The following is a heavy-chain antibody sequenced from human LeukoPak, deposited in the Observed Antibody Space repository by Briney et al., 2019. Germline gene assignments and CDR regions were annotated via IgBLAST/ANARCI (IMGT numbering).Heavy chain of an antibody. D-gene: IGHD1-20*01. Sequence: PSETMSLTCTVSGGSISSGDYYWSWIRQPPGKGLEWIGYIYYSGSTYYNPSLKSRVTISVDTSKNQFSLKLSSVTAADTAVYYCARVGGITGTTYYYYYMDVWGKGTTVTVSS. CDR1: GGSISSGDYY. J-gene: IGHJ6*03. CDR3: ARVGGITGTTYYYYYMDV. CDR2: IYYSGST. V-gene: IGHV4-30-4*08.